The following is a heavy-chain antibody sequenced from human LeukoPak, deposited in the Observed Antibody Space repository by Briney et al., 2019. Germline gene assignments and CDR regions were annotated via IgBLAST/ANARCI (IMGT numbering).Heavy chain of an antibody. V-gene: IGHV4-38-2*02. CDR1: GYSISSGYY. CDR2: IYHSGST. D-gene: IGHD3-22*01. J-gene: IGHJ6*03. Sequence: SETLSLTCTVSGYSISSGYYWGWIRPPPGEGLEWIGIIYHSGSTSYNPSLKSRVTISVDTSKNQFSLNLSSVTGADTAVYYCARSPISMIVGHYYYYMDVWGKGTTVTVSS. CDR3: ARSPISMIVGHYYYYMDV.